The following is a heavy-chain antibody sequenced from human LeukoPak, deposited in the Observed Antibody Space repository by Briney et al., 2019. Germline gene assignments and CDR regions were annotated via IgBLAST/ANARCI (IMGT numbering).Heavy chain of an antibody. CDR3: ARDYYGWASYHSSLPP. D-gene: IGHD3-10*01. CDR1: GGSVSSGNYY. CDR2: IYDSGST. Sequence: PSETLSLTCTVSGGSVSSGNYYCSWIRQPPGKGLEWMGYIYDSGSTNYNPSLKSRVTISVDTSKNQFSLKLSSVTAAHPALYFCARDYYGWASYHSSLPPWGQGALVTVPS. V-gene: IGHV4-61*01. J-gene: IGHJ5*02.